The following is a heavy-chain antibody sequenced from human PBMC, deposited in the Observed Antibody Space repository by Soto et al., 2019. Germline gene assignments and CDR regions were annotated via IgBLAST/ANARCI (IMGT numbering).Heavy chain of an antibody. CDR3: VSDRGYGHASVPYS. CDR1: GLTFGGYA. D-gene: IGHD5-18*01. J-gene: IGHJ4*02. Sequence: QAQLVESGGGVVQPGRSLRLSCAASGLTFGGYAMHGVPQAPGTGLGWVAVISYDGGLQHYADSVKGRFTISRDNSKNMVLLQMNSRRAEDTAVYYCVSDRGYGHASVPYSWGQGTLVSVSS. V-gene: IGHV3-30*04. CDR2: ISYDGGLQ.